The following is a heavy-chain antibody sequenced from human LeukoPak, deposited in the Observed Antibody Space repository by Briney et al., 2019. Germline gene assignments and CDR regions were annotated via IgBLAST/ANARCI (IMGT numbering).Heavy chain of an antibody. CDR1: GGPFSGYY. CDR3: ARVVGSSSAIDY. D-gene: IGHD6-6*01. Sequence: PSETLSLTCAVYGGPFSGYYWSWIRQPPGKGLEWIGYIYYSGSTYYNPSLKSRVTISVDTSKNQFSLKLSSVTAADTAVYYCARVVGSSSAIDYWGQGTQVTVSS. V-gene: IGHV4-30-4*01. J-gene: IGHJ4*02. CDR2: IYYSGST.